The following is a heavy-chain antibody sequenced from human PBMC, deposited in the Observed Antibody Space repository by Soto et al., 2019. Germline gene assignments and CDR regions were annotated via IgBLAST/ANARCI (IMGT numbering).Heavy chain of an antibody. Sequence: GGSLRLSCVASGFTFGDYDMHWVRQSTGRGLEWVSAIGVASDPHYPGSGWGRFTISRENAKNSLYLQMNSLRAGDTAVYYCARAPRGKYYFDYWGRGTLVTVSS. J-gene: IGHJ4*02. V-gene: IGHV3-13*05. CDR3: ARAPRGKYYFDY. CDR2: IGVASDP. CDR1: GFTFGDYD.